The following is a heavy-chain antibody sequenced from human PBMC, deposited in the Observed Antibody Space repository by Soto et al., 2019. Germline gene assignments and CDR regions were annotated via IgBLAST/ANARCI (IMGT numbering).Heavy chain of an antibody. D-gene: IGHD5-12*01. CDR3: AKGSIEYSASVEN. J-gene: IGHJ4*02. Sequence: EVQLLESGGGLGQPGGSLRLSCAASGFSFSSYAMVWVRQAPGKGLEWVSVISARGGSLYFADSVKGRFTISRDNSKNVLSLEMNSLRAEDTATYLCAKGSIEYSASVENWGQGTLVVVSS. V-gene: IGHV3-23*01. CDR2: ISARGGSL. CDR1: GFSFSSYA.